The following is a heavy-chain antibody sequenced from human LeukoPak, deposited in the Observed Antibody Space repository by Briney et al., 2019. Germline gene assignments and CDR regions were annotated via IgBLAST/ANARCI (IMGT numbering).Heavy chain of an antibody. CDR2: IRYDGSNK. V-gene: IGHV3-30*02. J-gene: IGHJ4*02. D-gene: IGHD6-19*01. CDR3: ARRSGIAVAGAFDY. CDR1: GFSFSSYG. Sequence: SGGSLGLSCAASGFSFSSYGMHWVRQAPGKGLEWVAFIRYDGSNKYYADSVKGRFTISRDNSKNTLYLQMNSLRAEDTAVYYCARRSGIAVAGAFDYWGQGTLVTVSS.